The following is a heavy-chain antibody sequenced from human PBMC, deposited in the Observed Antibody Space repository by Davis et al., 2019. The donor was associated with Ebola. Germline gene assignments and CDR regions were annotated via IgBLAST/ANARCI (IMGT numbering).Heavy chain of an antibody. CDR3: ARRIAVAGTYFDY. J-gene: IGHJ4*02. CDR1: GGSISSYY. CDR2: IYYSGST. D-gene: IGHD6-19*01. V-gene: IGHV4-59*08. Sequence: PGGSLRLSCTVSGGSISSYYWSWIRQPPGKGLEWIGYIYYSGSTNYNPSLKSRVTISVDTSKNQFSLKLSSVTAADTAVYYCARRIAVAGTYFDYWGQGTLVTVSS.